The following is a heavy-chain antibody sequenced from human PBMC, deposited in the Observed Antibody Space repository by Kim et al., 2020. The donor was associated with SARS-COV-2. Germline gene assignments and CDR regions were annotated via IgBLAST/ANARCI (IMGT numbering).Heavy chain of an antibody. V-gene: IGHV4-31*03. CDR2: IYYSGST. D-gene: IGHD6-13*01. J-gene: IGHJ4*02. CDR3: ASWRSYSSSWYYFDY. CDR1: GGSISSGGYY. Sequence: SETLSLTCTVSGGSISSGGYYWSWIRQHPGKGLEWIGYIYYSGSTYYNPSLKSRVTISVDTSKNQFSLKLSSVTAADTAVYYCASWRSYSSSWYYFDYWGQGTLVTVSS.